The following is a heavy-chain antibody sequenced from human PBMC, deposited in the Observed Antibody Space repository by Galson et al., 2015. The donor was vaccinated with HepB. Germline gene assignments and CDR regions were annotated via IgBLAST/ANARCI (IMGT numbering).Heavy chain of an antibody. CDR1: GYTFTGYY. J-gene: IGHJ6*02. D-gene: IGHD3-3*01. CDR2: INPNSGGT. V-gene: IGHV1-2*02. Sequence: SVKVSCKASGYTFTGYYMHWVRQAPGQGLEWMGWINPNSGGTNYAQKFQGRVTMTRDTSISTAYVELSGLRSDDTAVYYCARDFGPKANYHYYYGVDVWGQGTTVTVSS. CDR3: ARDFGPKANYHYYYGVDV.